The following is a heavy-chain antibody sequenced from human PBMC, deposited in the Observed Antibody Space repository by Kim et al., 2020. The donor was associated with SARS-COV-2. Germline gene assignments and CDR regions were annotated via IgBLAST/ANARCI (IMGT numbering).Heavy chain of an antibody. Sequence: SETLSLTCAVSGGSISSGGYSWSWIRQPPGKGLEWIGYIYHSGSTYYNPSLKSRVTISVDRSKNQFSLKLSSVTAADTAVYYCAKRSRWFGESHSRGGYYYYVDVWGKGTPVTVSS. CDR1: GGSISSGGYS. CDR3: AKRSRWFGESHSRGGYYYYVDV. D-gene: IGHD3-10*01. V-gene: IGHV4-30-2*01. CDR2: IYHSGST. J-gene: IGHJ6*03.